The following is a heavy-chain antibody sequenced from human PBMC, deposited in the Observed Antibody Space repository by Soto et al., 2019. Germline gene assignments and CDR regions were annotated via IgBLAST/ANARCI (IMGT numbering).Heavy chain of an antibody. CDR2: ISGSGAGT. V-gene: IGHV3-23*01. D-gene: IGHD1-1*01. Sequence: PGGSLRLSCEASGFTFSSYAMAWVRQAPGKGLEWVSSISGSGAGTTYADSVRGRFTISRDNSKNTLYLQLSSLRDEDTAIYHCAKDNNRPSPFCIGVWGPGTTVTVS. J-gene: IGHJ6*02. CDR1: GFTFSSYA. CDR3: AKDNNRPSPFCIGV.